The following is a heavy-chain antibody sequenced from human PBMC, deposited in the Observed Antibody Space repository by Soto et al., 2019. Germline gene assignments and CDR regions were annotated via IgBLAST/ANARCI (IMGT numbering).Heavy chain of an antibody. V-gene: IGHV4-39*01. J-gene: IGHJ6*02. CDR1: GGSISSSSYY. Sequence: SETLSLTCTVSGGSISSSSYYWGWVRQPPGQGLEWIGSIHYSGSTYYNPSLKSRVTMSVDASKNQFSLKLSSVTAADTAVYYCARSQYAAAGLNYYYYYGMDVWGQGTTVTVSS. CDR2: IHYSGST. D-gene: IGHD6-13*01. CDR3: ARSQYAAAGLNYYYYYGMDV.